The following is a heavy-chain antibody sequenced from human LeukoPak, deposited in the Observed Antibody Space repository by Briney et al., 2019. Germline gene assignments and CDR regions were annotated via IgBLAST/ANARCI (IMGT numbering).Heavy chain of an antibody. D-gene: IGHD3-10*01. CDR1: GYSISSGYY. CDR3: ARDRRGMVREYYFDY. CDR2: IYHSGST. Sequence: SEALSLTCAVSGYSISSGYYWGWIRQLPGKGLEWIGSIYHSGSTYYNPSLKSRVTISVDTSKNQFSLKLSSVTAADTAVYYCARDRRGMVREYYFDYWGQGTLVTVSS. V-gene: IGHV4-38-2*02. J-gene: IGHJ4*02.